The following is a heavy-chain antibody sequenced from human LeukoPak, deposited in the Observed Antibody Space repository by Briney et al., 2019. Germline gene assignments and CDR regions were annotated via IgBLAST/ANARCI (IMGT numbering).Heavy chain of an antibody. D-gene: IGHD5-24*01. J-gene: IGHJ6*02. Sequence: AGGSLRLSCAASGFTVSSNYMSWVRQAPGKGLEWVSLIYSGGSTYYADSVKGRFTISRDNSKNTLYLQMNSLRAEDTAVYYCASRDKGYYYGMDVWGQGTTVTVSS. CDR1: GFTVSSNY. V-gene: IGHV3-66*01. CDR2: IYSGGST. CDR3: ASRDKGYYYGMDV.